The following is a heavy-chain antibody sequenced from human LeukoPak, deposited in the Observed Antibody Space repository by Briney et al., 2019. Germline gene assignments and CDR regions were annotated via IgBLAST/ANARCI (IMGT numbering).Heavy chain of an antibody. J-gene: IGHJ3*01. CDR3: ARLVSSSGFDVFAV. Sequence: GKSLNLSCKGSHHSFPTYWLGWVRQMPGKGLEWMGINYPGDSHTTYKPSFQGQVTMSADKSISTDYSQWRRLKAYDTAIYYCARLVSSSGFDVFAVWGQGTMVTVSS. CDR2: NYPGDSHT. CDR1: HHSFPTYW. D-gene: IGHD3-10*01. V-gene: IGHV5-51*01.